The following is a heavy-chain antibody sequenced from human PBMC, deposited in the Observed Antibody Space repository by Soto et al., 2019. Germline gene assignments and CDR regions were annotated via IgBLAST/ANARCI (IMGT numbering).Heavy chain of an antibody. V-gene: IGHV4-39*01. Sequence: LSLTCTVSGGSISSSSYYWGWIRQPPGKGLEWIGSIYYSGSTYYNPSLKSRVTISVDTSKNQFSLKLSSVTAADTAVYYCARRSGWFDPWGQGTLVTVSS. CDR2: IYYSGST. D-gene: IGHD7-27*01. CDR1: GGSISSSSYY. J-gene: IGHJ5*02. CDR3: ARRSGWFDP.